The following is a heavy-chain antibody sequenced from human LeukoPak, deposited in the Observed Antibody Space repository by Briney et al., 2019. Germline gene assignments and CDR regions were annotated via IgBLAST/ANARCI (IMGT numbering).Heavy chain of an antibody. Sequence: GGSLRLSCAASGFTSSTYEMNWVRQAPGKGLEWVSYISSGGSTIYYADSVKGRFTISRDDAKNSLYLQMNSLRAEDTAVYYCARRPGTLPLDYWGQGTLVTVSS. D-gene: IGHD1-1*01. J-gene: IGHJ4*02. V-gene: IGHV3-48*03. CDR3: ARRPGTLPLDY. CDR2: ISSGGSTI. CDR1: GFTSSTYE.